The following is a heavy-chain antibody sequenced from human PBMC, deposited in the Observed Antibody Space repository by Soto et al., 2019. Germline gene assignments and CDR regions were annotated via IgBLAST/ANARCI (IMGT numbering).Heavy chain of an antibody. D-gene: IGHD3-22*01. CDR2: IWYDGGNK. V-gene: IGHV3-33*01. CDR1: GFTFRSYG. Sequence: QVQLVESGGGVVQPGRSLRLSCAASGFTFRSYGMHWVRQAPGKGLEWVAVIWYDGGNKYYGDSVKGRFTISRDNSKNTLYLQMNSLRAEDTAVYFCARVAYYDTSGCDCWGQGTLVTVSS. J-gene: IGHJ4*02. CDR3: ARVAYYDTSGCDC.